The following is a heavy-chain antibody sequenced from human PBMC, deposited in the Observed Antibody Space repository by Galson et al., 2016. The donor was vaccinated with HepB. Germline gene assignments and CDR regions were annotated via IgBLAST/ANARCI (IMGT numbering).Heavy chain of an antibody. D-gene: IGHD6-6*01. CDR2: INAANGNT. J-gene: IGHJ6*02. CDR1: GYTFTRYA. Sequence: VKVSCKASGYTFTRYAMHWVRQAPGQRLEWMGWINAANGNTKYSQKFQGRVTITRDTSASTGYMVLSSLRSEDTAVYYCARSIAGRYRSGMDVWGQGTTVTVSS. CDR3: ARSIAGRYRSGMDV. V-gene: IGHV1-3*01.